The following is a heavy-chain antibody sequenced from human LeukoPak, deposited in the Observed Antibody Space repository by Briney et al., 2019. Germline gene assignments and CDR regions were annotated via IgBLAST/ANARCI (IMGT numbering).Heavy chain of an antibody. J-gene: IGHJ4*02. CDR3: ARGSTADFDY. CDR2: IYHSGST. CDR1: GGSISSYY. V-gene: IGHV4-59*12. D-gene: IGHD2-21*02. Sequence: SETLSLTCTVSGGSISSYYWSWIRQPPRKGLEWIGYIYHSGSTYYNPSLKSRVTVSVDRSKNQFSLNLYSVTAADTAVYYCARGSTADFDYWGQGTLVTVSS.